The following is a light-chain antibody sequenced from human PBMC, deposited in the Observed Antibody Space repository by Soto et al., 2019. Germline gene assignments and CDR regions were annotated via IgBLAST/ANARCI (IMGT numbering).Light chain of an antibody. CDR2: EVS. V-gene: IGLV2-23*02. CDR1: NRDVGSYNL. J-gene: IGLJ1*01. CDR3: CSYAGSSTQSYV. Sequence: QSVLTQPASVSGSPGQSITISCTGTNRDVGSYNLVSWYQQHPGKATKVIIYEVSERPSGVSDRFSGSKSGNTASLMISGLQAEDEADYYCCSYAGSSTQSYVFGSGTKVTVL.